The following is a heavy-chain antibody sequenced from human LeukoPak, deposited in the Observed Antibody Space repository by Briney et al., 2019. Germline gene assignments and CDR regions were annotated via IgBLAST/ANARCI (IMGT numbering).Heavy chain of an antibody. J-gene: IGHJ4*02. CDR3: ARDLDYDYVWGNYRYINY. Sequence: GGSLRLSCAVSGFTFSSYSMNWVRQAPGKGLEWVSYISGSSSTIYYADSVKGRFTISRDNAKNSLYLQMNSLRAEDTAVYYCARDLDYDYVWGNYRYINYWGQGTLVTVSS. CDR2: ISGSSSTI. D-gene: IGHD3-16*02. CDR1: GFTFSSYS. V-gene: IGHV3-48*04.